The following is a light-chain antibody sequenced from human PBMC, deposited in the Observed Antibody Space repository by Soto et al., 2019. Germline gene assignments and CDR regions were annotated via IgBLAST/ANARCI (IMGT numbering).Light chain of an antibody. CDR3: QQVNSFPST. CDR1: QGISSY. V-gene: IGKV1-8*01. Sequence: AIRMTQSPSSFSASTGDRVTITCRASQGISSYLAWYQQKPGKAPKLLIYAASTLQSGVPSRFSGGGSGTDFTLTLSSLQPEDFATYYCQQVNSFPSTFGQWTRLEIX. CDR2: AAS. J-gene: IGKJ5*01.